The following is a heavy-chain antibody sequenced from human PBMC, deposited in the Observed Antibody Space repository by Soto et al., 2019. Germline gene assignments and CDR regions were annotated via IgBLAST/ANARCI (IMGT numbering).Heavy chain of an antibody. CDR2: MNPNSGNT. V-gene: IGHV1-8*01. J-gene: IGHJ6*03. CDR1: GYTFTSYD. Sequence: ASVKVSCKASGYTFTSYDINWVRQATGQGLEWMGWMNPNSGNTGYAQKFQGRVTMTRNTSISTAYMELSSLRSEDTAVYYCERSPLFVPEDYMDVWGKGTTVTVSS. CDR3: ERSPLFVPEDYMDV.